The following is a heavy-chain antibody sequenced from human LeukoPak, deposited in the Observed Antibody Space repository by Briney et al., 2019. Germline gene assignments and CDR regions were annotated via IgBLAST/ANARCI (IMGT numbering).Heavy chain of an antibody. V-gene: IGHV1-46*01. CDR1: GYTFTSYY. Sequence: GASVKVSCKASGYTFTSYYMHWVRQAPGQGLEWMGIINPSGGSTSYAQKFQGRVTITADESTSTAYMELSSLRSEDTAVYYCAKYSPIPVWGQGTTVTVSS. CDR3: AKYSPIPV. J-gene: IGHJ6*02. CDR2: INPSGGST. D-gene: IGHD2-21*01.